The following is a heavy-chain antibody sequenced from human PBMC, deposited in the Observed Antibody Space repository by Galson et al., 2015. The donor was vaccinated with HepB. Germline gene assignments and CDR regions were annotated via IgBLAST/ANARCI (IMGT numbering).Heavy chain of an antibody. J-gene: IGHJ4*02. V-gene: IGHV3-33*06. CDR1: GFTFSSYG. CDR2: IWYDGGNE. CDR3: AKDSQCSSATCYFDH. Sequence: SLRLSCAASGFTFSSYGMHWVRQAPGKGLEWVAVIWYDGGNEDYVDSVKGRFTISRDNSKNTLYLQMNTLRAEDTAVYYCAKDSQCSSATCYFDHWGQGTLVTVSS. D-gene: IGHD2-2*01.